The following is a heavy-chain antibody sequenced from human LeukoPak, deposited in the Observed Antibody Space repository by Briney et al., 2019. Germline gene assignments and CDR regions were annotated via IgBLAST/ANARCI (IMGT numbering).Heavy chain of an antibody. V-gene: IGHV4-31*11. CDR2: IYYSGST. D-gene: IGHD3-10*01. CDR3: ARGKRGTMVPADY. CDR1: GGSISSGGYS. J-gene: IGHJ4*02. Sequence: SETLSLTCAVSGGSISSGGYSWSWIRQPPGKGLEWIGYIYYSGSTYYNPSLKSRVTISVDTSKNQFSLKLSSVTAADTAVYYCARGKRGTMVPADYWGQGTLVTVSS.